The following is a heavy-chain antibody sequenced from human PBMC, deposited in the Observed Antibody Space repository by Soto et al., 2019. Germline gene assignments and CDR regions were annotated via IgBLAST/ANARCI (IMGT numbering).Heavy chain of an antibody. CDR2: IRSKANSYAT. Sequence: EVQLEESGGGLVQPGGSLKLSCAASGFTFSGSAMHWVRQASGKGLEWVGRIRSKANSYATAYAASVTGRFTISRDDSNNTPYLQMNSLKTEDTAVYYCTRHVSANGFDYWGQGTLVTVSS. CDR3: TRHVSANGFDY. J-gene: IGHJ4*02. CDR1: GFTFSGSA. D-gene: IGHD6-25*01. V-gene: IGHV3-73*01.